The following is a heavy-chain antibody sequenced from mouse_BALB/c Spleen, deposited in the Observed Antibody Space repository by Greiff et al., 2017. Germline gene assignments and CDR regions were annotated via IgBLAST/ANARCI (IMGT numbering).Heavy chain of an antibody. CDR1: GFTFSNYG. D-gene: IGHD1-1*01. Sequence: EVKLVESGGDLVKPGGSLKLSCAASGFTFSNYGLSWVRQTPDKRLEWVATISSGGSYTYYPDSVKGRFTISRDNAKNTLYLQMSSLKSEDTAMYYCARVTSDGSSYRFDYWGQGTTLTVSS. CDR2: ISSGGSYT. J-gene: IGHJ2*01. V-gene: IGHV5-6*01. CDR3: ARVTSDGSSYRFDY.